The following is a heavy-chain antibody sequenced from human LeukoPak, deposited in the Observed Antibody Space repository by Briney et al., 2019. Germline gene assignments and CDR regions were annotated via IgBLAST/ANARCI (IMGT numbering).Heavy chain of an antibody. J-gene: IGHJ4*02. CDR3: ARDSSSWTRGDY. Sequence: GASVTVSCKASGGTFSSYAISWVRQAPGQGLEWMGRIIPILGIANYAQKFQGRVTITADKSTSTAYMELSSLRSEDTAVYYCARDSSSWTRGDYWGQGTLVTVSS. V-gene: IGHV1-69*04. D-gene: IGHD6-13*01. CDR2: IIPILGIA. CDR1: GGTFSSYA.